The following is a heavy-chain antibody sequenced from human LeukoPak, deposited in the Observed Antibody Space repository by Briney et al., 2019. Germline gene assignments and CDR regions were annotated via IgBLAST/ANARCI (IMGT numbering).Heavy chain of an antibody. J-gene: IGHJ4*02. V-gene: IGHV1-69*13. D-gene: IGHD4-23*01. CDR3: ASNPADVYGGLPEIDYFDY. CDR2: IIPIFGTA. CDR1: GGTFSSYA. Sequence: SVKVSCKASGGTFSSYAISWVRQAPGQGLEWMGGIIPIFGTANYAQKFQGRVTITADESTSTAYMELSSLRSEDTAVYYCASNPADVYGGLPEIDYFDYWGQGTLVTVSS.